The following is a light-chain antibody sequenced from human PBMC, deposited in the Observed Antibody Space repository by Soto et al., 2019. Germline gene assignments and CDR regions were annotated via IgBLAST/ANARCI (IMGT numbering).Light chain of an antibody. Sequence: QSALTQPASVSGSPGQSITISCTGTRSDVGGYNYVSWYQQYPGKAPKFMIYEVSNRPSGVSNRFSGSKSGNTASLTISGLQAEDEADYYCSSYTSSSTHYVFGTGTKLTVL. J-gene: IGLJ1*01. CDR2: EVS. V-gene: IGLV2-14*01. CDR3: SSYTSSSTHYV. CDR1: RSDVGGYNY.